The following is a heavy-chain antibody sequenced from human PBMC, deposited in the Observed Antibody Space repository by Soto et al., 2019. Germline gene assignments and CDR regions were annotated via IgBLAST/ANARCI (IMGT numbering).Heavy chain of an antibody. CDR1: GFSLSTSGVG. CDR2: IYWDDDK. D-gene: IGHD1-26*01. CDR3: AQGEVGAWGT. V-gene: IGHV2-5*02. J-gene: IGHJ3*01. Sequence: QITLKESGPTLVKPTQTLTLTCTFSGFSLSTSGVGVGWIRQPPGKALEWLALIYWDDDKQYSPSLKSRLTITNDTSKHQVVLTMTNMDPVDTATYYCAQGEVGAWGTWGQGTMVTVSS.